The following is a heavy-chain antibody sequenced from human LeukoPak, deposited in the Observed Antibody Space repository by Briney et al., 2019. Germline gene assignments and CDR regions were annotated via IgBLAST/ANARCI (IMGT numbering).Heavy chain of an antibody. D-gene: IGHD5-18*01. V-gene: IGHV4-34*01. Sequence: SETLSLTCAVYGGSFSGYYWSWIRQPPGKGLEWIGEINHSGSTNYNPSLKSRVTISVDTSKNQFSLKLSSVTAADTAVYYCARGSRHSPVTRFDPWGQGTLVTVSS. CDR2: INHSGST. J-gene: IGHJ5*02. CDR3: ARGSRHSPVTRFDP. CDR1: GGSFSGYY.